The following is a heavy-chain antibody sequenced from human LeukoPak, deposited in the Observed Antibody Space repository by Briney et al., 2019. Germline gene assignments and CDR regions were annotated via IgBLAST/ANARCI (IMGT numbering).Heavy chain of an antibody. CDR2: LNTDGSST. V-gene: IGHV3-74*01. CDR1: GFTFSSSW. CDR3: ARDLRD. Sequence: GGSLRLSCAASGFTFSSSWMHWVRQAPGKGLMWVSRLNTDGSSTSYADSVKGRFTISRDNAKNTLYLQMNSLRAEDTAVYYCARDLRDWGQGTLVTVSS. J-gene: IGHJ4*02.